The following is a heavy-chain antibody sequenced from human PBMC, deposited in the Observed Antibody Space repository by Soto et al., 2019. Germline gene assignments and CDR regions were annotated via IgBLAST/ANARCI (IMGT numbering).Heavy chain of an antibody. Sequence: GGSLRLSCAASGFTFSSYGMHWVRQAPGKGLEWVAVISYDGSNKYYADSVKGRFTIPRDNSKNTLYLQMNSLRAEDTAVYYCAKDLSDYWGQGTLVTVSS. CDR2: ISYDGSNK. J-gene: IGHJ4*02. V-gene: IGHV3-30*18. CDR3: AKDLSDY. CDR1: GFTFSSYG.